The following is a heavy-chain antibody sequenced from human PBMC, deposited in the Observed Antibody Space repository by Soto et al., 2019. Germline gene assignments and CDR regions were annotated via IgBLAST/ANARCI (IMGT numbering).Heavy chain of an antibody. CDR3: TTDKSY. V-gene: IGHV3-15*07. CDR2: IKSETDGGAT. CDR1: GFIVSNAW. J-gene: IGHJ4*02. Sequence: EGQLVESGGGLVKPGGSLRLSCAASGFIVSNAWVNWVRQAPGKGLEWVGRIKSETDGGATDYGTPVEGRFTISRDDSKSTLYLQMNSLKTEDTAVYYCTTDKSYWGQGTLVTVSA.